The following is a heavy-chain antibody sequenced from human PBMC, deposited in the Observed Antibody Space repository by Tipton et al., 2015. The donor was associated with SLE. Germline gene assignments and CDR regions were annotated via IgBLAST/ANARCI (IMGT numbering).Heavy chain of an antibody. Sequence: SLRLSCAASGVSFDSFSVNWVRQAPGKGLEWVSSISTSGSYVFYADSVRGRFTVSRDNAKNSLYLQMHSLRAEDTAVYYCAREGPSWYFYYCMDVWGKGTTVTVSS. J-gene: IGHJ6*03. CDR1: GVSFDSFS. CDR2: ISTSGSYV. CDR3: AREGPSWYFYYCMDV. D-gene: IGHD2-15*01. V-gene: IGHV3-21*04.